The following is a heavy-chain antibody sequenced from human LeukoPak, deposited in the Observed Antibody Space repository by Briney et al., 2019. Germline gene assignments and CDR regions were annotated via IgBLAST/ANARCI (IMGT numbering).Heavy chain of an antibody. V-gene: IGHV4-61*01. J-gene: IGHJ6*02. CDR1: GGSVSSGSYY. CDR3: ARDSDYGWTNYYYGMDV. D-gene: IGHD4-17*01. CDR2: MYYSGST. Sequence: SETLSLTCTVSGGSVSSGSYYWSWIRQPPGKGLEWIGYMYYSGSTNYNPSLKSRVTISVDTSKNQFSLKLSSVTAADTAVYYCARDSDYGWTNYYYGMDVWGQGTTVTVSS.